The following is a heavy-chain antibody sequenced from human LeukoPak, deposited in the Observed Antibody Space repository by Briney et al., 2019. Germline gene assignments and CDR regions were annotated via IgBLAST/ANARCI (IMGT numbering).Heavy chain of an antibody. CDR1: GFTFSSYG. V-gene: IGHV3-21*01. D-gene: IGHD5-18*01. Sequence: GGSLRLSCAASGFTFSSYGMHWVRQAPGKGLEWVSSISSSSSYIYYADSVKGRFTISRDNAKNSLYLQMNSLRAEDTAVYYCARDEFSYGYYVDYWGQGTLVTVSS. CDR3: ARDEFSYGYYVDY. J-gene: IGHJ4*02. CDR2: ISSSSSYI.